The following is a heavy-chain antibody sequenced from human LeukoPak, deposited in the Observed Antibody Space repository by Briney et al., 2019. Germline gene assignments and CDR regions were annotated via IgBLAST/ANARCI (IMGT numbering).Heavy chain of an antibody. CDR3: ARTTALVGATNWYFDL. CDR1: GFTFSSYW. D-gene: IGHD1-26*01. Sequence: PGGSLRLSCAASGFTFSSYWMHWVRQAPGKGLVWVSRINSDGSSTSYADSVKGRFTISRDNAKNTLYLQMNSLRAEDTAVYYCARTTALVGATNWYFDLWGRGTLVTVSS. CDR2: INSDGSST. J-gene: IGHJ2*01. V-gene: IGHV3-74*01.